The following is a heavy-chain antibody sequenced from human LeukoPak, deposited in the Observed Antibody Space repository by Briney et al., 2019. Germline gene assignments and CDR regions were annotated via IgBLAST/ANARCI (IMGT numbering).Heavy chain of an antibody. CDR1: GGSISSYY. J-gene: IGHJ5*02. CDR2: IYYSGST. CDR3: ARGYSGSPHWFDP. D-gene: IGHD1-26*01. V-gene: IGHV4-59*01. Sequence: SETLSLTCTVSGGSISSYYWSWIRQPPGKGLEWIGYIYYSGSTNYNPSLKSRVTISVDTSKNQFSLKLSSVTAADTAVYYCARGYSGSPHWFDPGAREPWSPSPQ.